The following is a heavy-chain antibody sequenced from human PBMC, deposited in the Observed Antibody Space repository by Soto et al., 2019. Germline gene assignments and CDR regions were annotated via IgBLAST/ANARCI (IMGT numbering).Heavy chain of an antibody. CDR3: AIPDNPIIDPGSDYFYS. J-gene: IGHJ4*02. CDR2: ILPVLNIV. V-gene: IGHV1-69*02. Sequence: GASVKVSCKASGGTFSTHTITWLRQAPGQGPEWMGRILPVLNIVNYAQKFQGRVTITADKSTSTAYMELSSLSSEDTAVYYCAIPDNPIIDPGSDYFYSWGLRTPVTVYS. D-gene: IGHD1-26*01. CDR1: GGTFSTHT.